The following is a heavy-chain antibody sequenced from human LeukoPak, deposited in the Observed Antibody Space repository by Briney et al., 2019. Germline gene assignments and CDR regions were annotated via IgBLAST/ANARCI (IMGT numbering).Heavy chain of an antibody. D-gene: IGHD2-2*01. J-gene: IGHJ6*02. CDR1: GYTFTGYY. CDR2: INPNSGGT. V-gene: IGHV1-2*04. CDR3: GRSLIVVVPAARGSSSSYYYGMDV. Sequence: GASVKVSCKASGYTFTGYYMHWVRQAPGQGLEWMGWINPNSGGTNYAQKFQGWVTMTRDTSISTAYMELSRLRSDDTAVYYCGRSLIVVVPAARGSSSSYYYGMDVWGQGPTVTVSS.